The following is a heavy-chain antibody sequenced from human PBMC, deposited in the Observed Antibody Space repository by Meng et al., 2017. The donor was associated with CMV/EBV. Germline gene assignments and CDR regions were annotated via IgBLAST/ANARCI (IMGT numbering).Heavy chain of an antibody. D-gene: IGHD6-13*01. Sequence: ASVKVSCKASGYTFTSYYMHWVRQAPGQGLEWMGIINPSGGSTSYAQKFQGRVTMTRDTSTSTVYMELSSLRSEDTAVYYCASTITYSIAAAGRNWFDPWGQGTLVTVPQ. CDR3: ASTITYSIAAAGRNWFDP. V-gene: IGHV1-46*01. J-gene: IGHJ5*02. CDR2: INPSGGST. CDR1: GYTFTSYY.